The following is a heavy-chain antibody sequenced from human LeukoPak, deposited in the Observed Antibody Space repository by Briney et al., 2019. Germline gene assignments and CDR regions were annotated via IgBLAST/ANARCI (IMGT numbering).Heavy chain of an antibody. CDR1: GFTFSTYG. D-gene: IGHD1-26*01. CDR3: ARDPYSGSYSPAVYYYYMDV. Sequence: PGGSLRLSCAASGFTFSTYGMHWVRQAPGKGLEWVSSTTSSSSYIYYADSVKGRFTISRDNAKNSLYLQMDSLRAEDTAVYYCARDPYSGSYSPAVYYYYMDVWGKGTTVTVSS. CDR2: TTSSSSYI. J-gene: IGHJ6*03. V-gene: IGHV3-21*06.